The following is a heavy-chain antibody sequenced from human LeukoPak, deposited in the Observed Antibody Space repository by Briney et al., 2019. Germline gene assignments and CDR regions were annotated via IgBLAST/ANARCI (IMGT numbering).Heavy chain of an antibody. CDR1: GFTFSSYA. D-gene: IGHD5-12*01. J-gene: IGHJ4*02. CDR2: ISYDGSNK. V-gene: IGHV3-30-3*01. CDR3: ARGGYSGYDYFVWFDY. Sequence: GGSLRLSCAASGFTFSSYAMHWVRQAPGKGLEWVAVISYDGSNKYYADSVKGRFTISRDNAKNSLYLQMNSLRAEDTAVYYCARGGYSGYDYFVWFDYWGQGTLVTVSS.